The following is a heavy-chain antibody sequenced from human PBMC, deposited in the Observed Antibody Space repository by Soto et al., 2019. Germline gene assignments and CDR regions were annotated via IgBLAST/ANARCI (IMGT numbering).Heavy chain of an antibody. J-gene: IGHJ6*02. CDR3: ARDLTLPYCSSTSCSKSYYYYGMDV. D-gene: IGHD2-2*01. Sequence: GSLRLSCAASGFTFSSYEMNWVRQAPGKGLEWVSYISSSGSTIYYADSVKGRFTISRDNAKNSLYLQMNSLRAEDTAVYYCARDLTLPYCSSTSCSKSYYYYGMDVWGQGTTVTVSS. CDR2: ISSSGSTI. CDR1: GFTFSSYE. V-gene: IGHV3-48*03.